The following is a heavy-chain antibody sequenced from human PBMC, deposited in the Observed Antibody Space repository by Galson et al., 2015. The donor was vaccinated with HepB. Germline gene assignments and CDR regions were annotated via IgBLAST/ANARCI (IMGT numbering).Heavy chain of an antibody. J-gene: IGHJ3*02. D-gene: IGHD2-21*01. CDR3: ARRPLICGGDCYSVHAFDI. CDR1: GGSFSGYY. CDR2: INHSGST. Sequence: ETLSLTCAVYGGSFSGYYWSWIRQPPGKGLEWIGEINHSGSTNYNPSLKSRVTISVDTSKNQFSLKLSSVTAADTAVYYCARRPLICGGDCYSVHAFDIWGQGTMVTVSS. V-gene: IGHV4-34*01.